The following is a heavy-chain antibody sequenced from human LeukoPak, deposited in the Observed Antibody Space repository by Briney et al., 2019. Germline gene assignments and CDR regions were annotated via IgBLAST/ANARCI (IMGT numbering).Heavy chain of an antibody. V-gene: IGHV3-48*03. Sequence: PGGSLRLSCAASGFTFSNYEMNWVRQAPGKGLEWVSYISSSGSTIYYADSVKGRFTMSRDNAKKSLYLQMNSLRAEDTAVYYCARDTPGIDCTYGVCYGVGIQYWGQGTLVTVSS. J-gene: IGHJ1*01. CDR1: GFTFSNYE. CDR3: ARDTPGIDCTYGVCYGVGIQY. D-gene: IGHD2-8*01. CDR2: ISSSGSTI.